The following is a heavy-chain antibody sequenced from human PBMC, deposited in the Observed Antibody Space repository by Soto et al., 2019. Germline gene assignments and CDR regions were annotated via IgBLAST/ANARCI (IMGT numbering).Heavy chain of an antibody. V-gene: IGHV3-33*01. CDR3: ARISAHTTYYYMDV. J-gene: IGHJ6*03. Sequence: GGSLRLSCAASGFTFSSYGMHWVRQAPGKGLEWVAVIWYDGSNKYYADSVKGRFTISRDNSKNTLYLQMNSLRAEDTAVYYCARISAHTTYYYMDVWGKGTTVTVSS. CDR2: IWYDGSNK. D-gene: IGHD4-17*01. CDR1: GFTFSSYG.